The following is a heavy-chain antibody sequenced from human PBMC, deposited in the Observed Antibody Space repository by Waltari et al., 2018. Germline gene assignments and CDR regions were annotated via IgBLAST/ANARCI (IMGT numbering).Heavy chain of an antibody. CDR2: IDPTRST. J-gene: IGHJ2*01. CDR1: GGPIRSDFYS. CDR3: ARDFDGGAPWYFDL. D-gene: IGHD3-10*01. Sequence: QLQLQESGSGLVRPSQTLSLTCSVSGGPIRSDFYSWPWIRQPPGKGLEWIGYIDPTRSTHYNPSLKSRVTISVDESKNQISLRLTSVTAADTAVYYCARDFDGGAPWYFDLWGRGTLVTVS. V-gene: IGHV4-30-2*01.